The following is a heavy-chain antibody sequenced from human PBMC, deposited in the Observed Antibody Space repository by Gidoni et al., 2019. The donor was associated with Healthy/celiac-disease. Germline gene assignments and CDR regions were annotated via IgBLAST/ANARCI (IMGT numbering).Heavy chain of an antibody. CDR2: ISSSSSYI. D-gene: IGHD3-3*01. CDR3: ARDLNDYDFWTPYYYYGMDV. Sequence: EVQLVESGGGLVKPGGSLRLSCAASGFTFSSYSMNWVRQAPGKGLEWVSSISSSSSYIYYADSVKGRFTISKDNAKNSLYLQMNSLRAEDTAVYYCARDLNDYDFWTPYYYYGMDVWGQGTTVTVSS. CDR1: GFTFSSYS. J-gene: IGHJ6*02. V-gene: IGHV3-21*01.